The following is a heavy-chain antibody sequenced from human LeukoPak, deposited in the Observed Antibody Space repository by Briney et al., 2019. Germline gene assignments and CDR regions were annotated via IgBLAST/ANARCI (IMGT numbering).Heavy chain of an antibody. Sequence: KPGGSLRLSCAASGFTFRSYSMNWVRQAPGKGLEWVSSISSSSSYIYYADSVKGRFTISRDNAKNSLYLQMNSLRAEDTAVYYCARDPAEYDFWSGYHDYWGQGTLVTVSS. CDR3: ARDPAEYDFWSGYHDY. J-gene: IGHJ4*02. D-gene: IGHD3/OR15-3a*01. V-gene: IGHV3-21*01. CDR2: ISSSSSYI. CDR1: GFTFRSYS.